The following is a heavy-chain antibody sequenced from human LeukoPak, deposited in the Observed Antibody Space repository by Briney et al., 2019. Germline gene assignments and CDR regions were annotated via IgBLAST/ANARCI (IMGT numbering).Heavy chain of an antibody. V-gene: IGHV4-34*01. CDR3: ARDFFRDCSGGSCYDYYGMDV. J-gene: IGHJ6*02. CDR2: INHSGST. Sequence: SETLSLTCAVYGGSFSGYYWSWIRQPPGKGLEWIGEINHSGSTNYNPSLKSRVTISVDTSKNQFSLKLSSVTAADTAVYYCARDFFRDCSGGSCYDYYGMDVWGQGTTVTVSS. CDR1: GGSFSGYY. D-gene: IGHD2-15*01.